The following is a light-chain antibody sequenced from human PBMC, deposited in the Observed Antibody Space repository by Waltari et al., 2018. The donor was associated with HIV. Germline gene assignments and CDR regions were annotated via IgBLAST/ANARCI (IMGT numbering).Light chain of an antibody. V-gene: IGLV3-19*01. CDR2: GKN. Sequence: SSELTQAPAVSVALGQTVRITCQGDSLRSYYASWYQQKPGQAPVLVIYGKNNRPSGIPDRFSGSSSGTTSSLTITGAQAEDEADYYCNSRDSSGNHVVFGGGTKLTVL. CDR1: SLRSYY. CDR3: NSRDSSGNHVV. J-gene: IGLJ2*01.